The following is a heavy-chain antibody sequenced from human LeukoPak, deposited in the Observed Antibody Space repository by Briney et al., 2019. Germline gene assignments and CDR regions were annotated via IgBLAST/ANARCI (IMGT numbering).Heavy chain of an antibody. D-gene: IGHD2-15*01. CDR3: AGTWSFDY. V-gene: IGHV3-74*01. Sequence: GGSLRLSCAVSGFTFSNDWMHWVRQAPGKGLLWVSRISGVGTTTNYAHSVKGRFTISRDNAKNTLYLQMDSLRAEDTAVYYCAGTWSFDYWGQGTLVTVSS. J-gene: IGHJ4*02. CDR1: GFTFSNDW. CDR2: ISGVGTTT.